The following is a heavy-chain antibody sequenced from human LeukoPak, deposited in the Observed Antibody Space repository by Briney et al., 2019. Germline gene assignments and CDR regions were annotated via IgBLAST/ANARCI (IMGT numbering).Heavy chain of an antibody. V-gene: IGHV3-11*01. D-gene: IGHD3-3*01. CDR3: ARRGEWLYFSTEEYYYYYYMDV. J-gene: IGHJ6*03. CDR2: ISSSGSTI. Sequence: GGSLRLSCAASGFTFRDYYMSWIRQAPGKGLEWVSYISSSGSTIYYADSVKGRFTISRDNAKNSLYLQMNSLRAEDTAVYYCARRGEWLYFSTEEYYYYYYMDVWGKGTTVTVSS. CDR1: GFTFRDYY.